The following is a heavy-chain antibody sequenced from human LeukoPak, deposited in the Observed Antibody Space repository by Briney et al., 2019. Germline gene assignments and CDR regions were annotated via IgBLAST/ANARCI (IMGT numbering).Heavy chain of an antibody. J-gene: IGHJ6*02. Sequence: PSETLSLTCTVSGGSISSYYWSWIRQPPGKGLEWIGYIYYSGSTNYNPSLKSRVTISVDTSKNQFSLKLSSVTAADTAVYYCARLYCSGGSCYPDFPFYYGMDVWGQGTTVTVSS. CDR3: ARLYCSGGSCYPDFPFYYGMDV. CDR1: GGSISSYY. V-gene: IGHV4-59*01. CDR2: IYYSGST. D-gene: IGHD2-15*01.